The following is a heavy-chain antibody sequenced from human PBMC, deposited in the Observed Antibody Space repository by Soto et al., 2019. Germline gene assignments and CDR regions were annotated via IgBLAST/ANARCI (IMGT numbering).Heavy chain of an antibody. CDR1: GYTFTSYG. V-gene: IGHV1-18*01. CDR2: ISAYNGNT. J-gene: IGHJ2*01. D-gene: IGHD3-22*01. CDR3: ARDRAYYYDSSGYYGYWYFDL. Sequence: ASVKVSCNASGYTFTSYGISWVRQAPGQGLEWMGWISAYNGNTNYAQKLQGRVTMTTDTSTSTAYMELRSLRSDDTAVYYCARDRAYYYDSSGYYGYWYFDLWGRGTLVTVSS.